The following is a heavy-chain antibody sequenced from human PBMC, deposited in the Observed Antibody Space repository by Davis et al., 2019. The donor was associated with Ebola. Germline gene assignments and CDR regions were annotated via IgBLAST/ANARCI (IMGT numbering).Heavy chain of an antibody. CDR1: GFTFSSYG. Sequence: GESLKISCAASGFTFSSYGMHWVRQAPGKGLEWVAVIWYDGSNKYYADSVKGRFTISRDNSKNTLYLQMNSLRAEDTAVYYCARDQDYGDPEIFYYYYGMDVWGQGTTVTVSS. J-gene: IGHJ6*02. V-gene: IGHV3-33*01. CDR3: ARDQDYGDPEIFYYYYGMDV. CDR2: IWYDGSNK. D-gene: IGHD4-17*01.